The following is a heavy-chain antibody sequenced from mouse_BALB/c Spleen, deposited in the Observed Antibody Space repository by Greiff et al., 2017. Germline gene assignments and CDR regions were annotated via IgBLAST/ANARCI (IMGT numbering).Heavy chain of an antibody. J-gene: IGHJ4*01. V-gene: IGHV1-7*01. CDR1: GYTFTSYW. CDR2: INPSTGYT. CDR3: ARSRGDARAMDY. Sequence: VQLQQSGAELVKPGASVKMSCKASGYTFTSYWMHWVKQRPGQGLEWIGYINPSTGYTDYNPKFKDKATLTADKSSSTAYMQLSSMTSEDSAVYYCARSRGDARAMDYRGQGTSVTVSS. D-gene: IGHD3-3*01.